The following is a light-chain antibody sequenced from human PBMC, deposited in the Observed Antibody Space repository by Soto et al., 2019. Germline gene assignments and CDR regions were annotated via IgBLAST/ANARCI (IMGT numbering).Light chain of an antibody. CDR1: QSVNSSF. CDR2: ASS. CDR3: QQYDTSRWT. J-gene: IGKJ1*01. Sequence: VLTQSPGTLSLSPGERATLSCRASQSVNSSFFAWYQQKPGQSPRLLIYASSTRATDIPDRFIGSGSGADFSFTITRLEPEDFAVYYCQQYDTSRWTFGQGTKVEV. V-gene: IGKV3-20*01.